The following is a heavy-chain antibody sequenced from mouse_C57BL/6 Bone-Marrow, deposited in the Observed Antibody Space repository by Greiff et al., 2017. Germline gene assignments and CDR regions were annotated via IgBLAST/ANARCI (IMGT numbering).Heavy chain of an antibody. J-gene: IGHJ3*01. V-gene: IGHV1-54*01. D-gene: IGHD1-1*01. CDR2: INPGSGGT. Sequence: VQLQESGAELVRPGTSVKVSCKASGYAFTNYLIEWVKQRPGQGLEWIGVINPGSGGTNYNEKFKGKATLTADKSSSTAYMQLSSLTSEDSAVYFCARSGYYYGSSSFAYWGQGTMVTVSA. CDR3: ARSGYYYGSSSFAY. CDR1: GYAFTNYL.